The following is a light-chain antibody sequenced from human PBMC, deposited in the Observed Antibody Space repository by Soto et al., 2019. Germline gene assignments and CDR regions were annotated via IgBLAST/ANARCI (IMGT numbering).Light chain of an antibody. V-gene: IGKV3-15*01. CDR3: QQYNNWPT. Sequence: EIVLTQSPGTLSLSPGERATLSSRASQSVSSSYLAWYQQKPGKAPRLLIYGASTRATGIPARLSGSGSGTEFTLTIRSLQSEDFAVYYCQQYNNWPTFGQGTKVDIK. CDR1: QSVSSSY. J-gene: IGKJ1*01. CDR2: GAS.